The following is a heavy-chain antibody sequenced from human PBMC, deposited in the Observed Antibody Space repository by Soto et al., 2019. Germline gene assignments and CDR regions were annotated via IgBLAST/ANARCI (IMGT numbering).Heavy chain of an antibody. CDR2: IYYSGST. CDR3: ARHGHRIAARPYWFDP. V-gene: IGHV4-39*01. J-gene: IGHJ5*02. Sequence: GWIRQPPVKGLEWIGSIYYSGSTYYNPSLKSRVTISVDTSKNQFSLKLSSVTAADTAVYYCARHGHRIAARPYWFDPWGQGTLVTVSS. D-gene: IGHD6-6*01.